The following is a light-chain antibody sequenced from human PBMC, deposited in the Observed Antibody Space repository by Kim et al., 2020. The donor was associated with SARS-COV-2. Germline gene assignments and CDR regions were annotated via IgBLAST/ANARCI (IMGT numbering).Light chain of an antibody. CDR1: QSVNIEY. CDR2: GAS. Sequence: WSPGERATLSCRASQSVNIEYLAWYQQKPGQGPRLLIYGASSRATGITDRFSGSGSGTDFTLTIARLEPEDFAVYYCQQYGGSRNFGQGTKLEI. V-gene: IGKV3-20*01. J-gene: IGKJ2*01. CDR3: QQYGGSRN.